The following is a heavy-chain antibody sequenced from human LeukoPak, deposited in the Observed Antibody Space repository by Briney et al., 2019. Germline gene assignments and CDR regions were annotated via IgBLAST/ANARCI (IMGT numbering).Heavy chain of an antibody. V-gene: IGHV3-48*02. CDR2: ISSSSSTI. D-gene: IGHD5-18*01. J-gene: IGHJ4*02. Sequence: PGGSLRLSCAASGFTFSSYSMNWVRQAPGKGLEWVSYISSSSSTIYYADSVKGRFTISRDNAKNSLYLQMNSLRDEDTAVYYCARDPGIQLWLHNFDSWGRGTLVTVSS. CDR1: GFTFSSYS. CDR3: ARDPGIQLWLHNFDS.